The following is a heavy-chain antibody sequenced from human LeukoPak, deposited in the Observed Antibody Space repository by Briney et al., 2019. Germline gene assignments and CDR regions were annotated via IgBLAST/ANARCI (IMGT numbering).Heavy chain of an antibody. J-gene: IGHJ3*02. CDR1: GFTFSSYW. CDR2: IKQDGSEK. D-gene: IGHD1-20*01. CDR3: AKDWSPYNWNEFDAFDI. V-gene: IGHV3-7*03. Sequence: GGSLRLSCAASGFTFSSYWMSWVRQAPGKGLEWVANIKQDGSEKYYVDSVKGRFTISRDNAKNSLYLQMNSLRAEDTAVYYCAKDWSPYNWNEFDAFDIWGQGTMVTVSS.